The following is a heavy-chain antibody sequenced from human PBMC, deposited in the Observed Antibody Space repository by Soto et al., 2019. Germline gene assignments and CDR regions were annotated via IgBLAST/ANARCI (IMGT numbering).Heavy chain of an antibody. Sequence: EVQLVESGGGLVQPGGSLRLSCAASGFTFSSYDMHWVRQATGKGLEWVSAIGNAGDTYYPGSVKGRFTISRENAKTSLYLKMNRLRAGDTAVYYCARSPPGGYHYYFGLDVWGQGTTVTVSS. V-gene: IGHV3-13*04. J-gene: IGHJ6*02. CDR2: IGNAGDT. CDR3: ARSPPGGYHYYFGLDV. D-gene: IGHD3-22*01. CDR1: GFTFSSYD.